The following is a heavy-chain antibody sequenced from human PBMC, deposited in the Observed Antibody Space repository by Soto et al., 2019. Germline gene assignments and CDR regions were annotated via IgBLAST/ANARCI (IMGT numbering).Heavy chain of an antibody. J-gene: IGHJ2*01. CDR2: ISGSAGKT. CDR3: AKDHRSNDYFDF. Sequence: EVQLLESGGDLVQPGGSLRLSCAASGFTFSTYAMSWVRQAPGKGLEWVSAISGSAGKTYYADSVKGRFTISRDNSTERLSVQMSSPRAAHAAVYHYAKDHRSNDYFDFCGRGTLFTVSS. V-gene: IGHV3-23*01. CDR1: GFTFSTYA. D-gene: IGHD2-8*01.